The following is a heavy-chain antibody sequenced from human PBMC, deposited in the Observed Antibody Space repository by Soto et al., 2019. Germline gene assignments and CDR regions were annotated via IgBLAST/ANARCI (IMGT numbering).Heavy chain of an antibody. CDR3: ARVQSGYDFAY. Sequence: ASVKVSCKASGSTFTSYGINWVRQAPGQGLEWMGWISAYNGNTHYAQKLQGRVTMTTDTSTSTAYMELRSLRSDDTAVYYCARVQSGYDFAYWGQGTLVTVSS. CDR2: ISAYNGNT. D-gene: IGHD5-12*01. J-gene: IGHJ4*02. V-gene: IGHV1-18*01. CDR1: GSTFTSYG.